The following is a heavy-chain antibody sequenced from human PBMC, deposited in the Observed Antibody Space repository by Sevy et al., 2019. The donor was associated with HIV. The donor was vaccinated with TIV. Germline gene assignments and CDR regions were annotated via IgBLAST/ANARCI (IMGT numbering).Heavy chain of an antibody. Sequence: GGSLRLSCAASGFSFSIYWMHWVRQVPGKGLVWVSRINSDGSSTTYADSVKGRFTFSRDNAKNTLFLQMNSLRAEDTAVYYCARNNCSITNCYMGDVFDIWGQGTMVTVSS. CDR2: INSDGSST. CDR1: GFSFSIYW. D-gene: IGHD2-2*02. V-gene: IGHV3-74*03. J-gene: IGHJ3*02. CDR3: ARNNCSITNCYMGDVFDI.